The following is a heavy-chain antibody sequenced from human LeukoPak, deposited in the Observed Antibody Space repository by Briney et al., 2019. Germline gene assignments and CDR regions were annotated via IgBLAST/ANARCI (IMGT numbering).Heavy chain of an antibody. V-gene: IGHV3-23*01. CDR3: AKDLPPTDHKDAFDI. Sequence: GGTLRLSCAASGFTFSSYGMSWVRQAPGKGLEWVSAISGSSGSTYYADSVKGRFTISRDNSKNTLYLQMNSLRAEDTAVYYCAKDLPPTDHKDAFDIWGQGTMVTVSS. D-gene: IGHD2-21*02. CDR1: GFTFSSYG. J-gene: IGHJ3*02. CDR2: ISGSSGST.